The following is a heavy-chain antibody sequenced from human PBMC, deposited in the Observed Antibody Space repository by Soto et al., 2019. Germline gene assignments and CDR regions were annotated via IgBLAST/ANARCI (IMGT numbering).Heavy chain of an antibody. CDR3: AREEVEYYDILTGYSSGYYYYYMDV. CDR1: GDSVSSNSAA. J-gene: IGHJ6*03. Sequence: SQTLSLTCAISGDSVSSNSAAWNWIRQSPSRGLEWLGRTYYRSKWYNDYAVSVKSRITINPDTSKNQFSLQLSSVTPEDTAVYYCAREEVEYYDILTGYSSGYYYYYMDVWGKGTTVTVSS. CDR2: TYYRSKWYN. D-gene: IGHD3-9*01. V-gene: IGHV6-1*01.